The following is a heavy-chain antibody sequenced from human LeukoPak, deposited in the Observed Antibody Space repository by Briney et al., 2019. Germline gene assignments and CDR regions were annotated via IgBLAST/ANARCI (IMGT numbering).Heavy chain of an antibody. CDR3: AALRWLPLTFDY. D-gene: IGHD5-24*01. J-gene: IGHJ4*02. V-gene: IGHV3-30*01. Sequence: PGGSLRLSCAASGFTFSSYAMHWVRQAPGKGREGVAVISYDGTNKYYADSVKGRFTISRDNSKNTLYLQMNSLRAEDTAVYYCAALRWLPLTFDYWGQGTLITVSS. CDR2: ISYDGTNK. CDR1: GFTFSSYA.